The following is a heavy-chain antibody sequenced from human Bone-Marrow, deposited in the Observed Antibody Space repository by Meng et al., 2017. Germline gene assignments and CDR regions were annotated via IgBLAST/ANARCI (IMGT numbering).Heavy chain of an antibody. CDR3: ARIHQAVAPYYFDY. CDR2: INHSGST. V-gene: IGHV4-34*01. J-gene: IGHJ4*02. D-gene: IGHD6-19*01. Sequence: GSLRLSCAVYGGSFSGYYWSWIRQPPGKGPEWIGEINHSGSTNYNPSLKSRVTISVDTSKNQFSLKLSSVTAADTAVYYCARIHQAVAPYYFDYWGQGTLVTVSS. CDR1: GGSFSGYY.